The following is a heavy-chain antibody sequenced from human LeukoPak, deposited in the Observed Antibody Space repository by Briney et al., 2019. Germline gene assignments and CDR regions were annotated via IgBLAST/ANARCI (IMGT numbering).Heavy chain of an antibody. CDR3: ARDPAIWFGEYGAFDI. CDR1: GFTLRSYS. CDR2: ISSSSSTI. D-gene: IGHD3-10*01. V-gene: IGHV3-48*01. Sequence: PGESLRLSCAASGFTLRSYSMNWVRQAQGKRLEWVSYISSSSSTIYYADSVKGRFTIYRDNAKNSLYLQMNSLRAEDTAVYYCARDPAIWFGEYGAFDIWGQGTMVTVSS. J-gene: IGHJ3*02.